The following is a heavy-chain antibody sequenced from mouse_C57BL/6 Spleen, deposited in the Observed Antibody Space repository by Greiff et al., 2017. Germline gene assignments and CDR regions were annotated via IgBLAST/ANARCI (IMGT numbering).Heavy chain of an antibody. CDR2: INYDGSST. J-gene: IGHJ1*03. CDR3: ARVDGYYYWYFDV. CDR1: GFTFSDYY. Sequence: EVKLVESEGGLVQPGSSMKLSCTASGFTFSDYYMAWVRQVPEKGLEWVANINYDGSSTYYLDSLKSRFIISRDNAKNILYLQMSSLKSEDTATYYCARVDGYYYWYFDVWGTGTTVTVSS. V-gene: IGHV5-16*01. D-gene: IGHD2-3*01.